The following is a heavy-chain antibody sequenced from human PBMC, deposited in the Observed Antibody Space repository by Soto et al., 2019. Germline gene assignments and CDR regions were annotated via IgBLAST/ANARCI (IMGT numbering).Heavy chain of an antibody. D-gene: IGHD2-2*01. CDR3: AKTKDIVVVPAAITHYGMDV. CDR1: GFTFRSYG. V-gene: IGHV3-30*18. Sequence: ESGGGVVQPGRSLRLSCAASGFTFRSYGMHWVRQAPGKGLEWVAVISYDGSNKYYADSVKGRFTISRDNSKNTLYLQMNSLRAEDTAVYYCAKTKDIVVVPAAITHYGMDVWGQGTTVTVSS. CDR2: ISYDGSNK. J-gene: IGHJ6*02.